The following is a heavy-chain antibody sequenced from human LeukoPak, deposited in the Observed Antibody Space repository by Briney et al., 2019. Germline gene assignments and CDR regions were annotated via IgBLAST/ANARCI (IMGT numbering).Heavy chain of an antibody. D-gene: IGHD3-16*01. Sequence: VASVKVSCKASGYTFTGYYMHWVRQAPGQGLEWMGWINPNSGGTNYAQKFQGRVTMTRDTSISTAYMELSRLRSDDTAVYYCARDPGGGEAYYYYYMDVWGKGTTVTISS. CDR3: ARDPGGGEAYYYYYMDV. J-gene: IGHJ6*03. CDR2: INPNSGGT. CDR1: GYTFTGYY. V-gene: IGHV1-2*02.